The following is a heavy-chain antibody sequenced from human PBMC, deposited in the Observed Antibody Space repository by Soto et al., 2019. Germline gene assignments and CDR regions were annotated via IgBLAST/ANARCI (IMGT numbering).Heavy chain of an antibody. V-gene: IGHV4-34*01. CDR1: GGSFSGYY. CDR3: ARGAVVRRPLGGYYYYMDV. CDR2: INHSGST. Sequence: SETLSLTCAVYGGSFSGYYWSWIRQPPGKGLEWIGEINHSGSTNYNPSLKSRVTISVDTSKNQFSLKLSSVTAADTAVYYCARGAVVRRPLGGYYYYMDVWGKGTTVTVSS. J-gene: IGHJ6*03. D-gene: IGHD2-15*01.